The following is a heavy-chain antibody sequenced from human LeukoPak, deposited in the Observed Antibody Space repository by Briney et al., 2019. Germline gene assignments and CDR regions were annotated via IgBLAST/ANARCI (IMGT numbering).Heavy chain of an antibody. CDR3: ARDLYGDYGYYYYGLDV. CDR2: INPNSGGT. CDR1: GYTFTGYY. V-gene: IGHV1-2*02. D-gene: IGHD4-17*01. J-gene: IGHJ6*02. Sequence: ASVKVSCKASGYTFTGYYMHWVRRAPGQGLEWMGWINPNSGGTNYAQKFQGRVTMTRDTSISTAYMELSRLRSDDTAVYYCARDLYGDYGYYYYGLDVWGQGTTVTVSS.